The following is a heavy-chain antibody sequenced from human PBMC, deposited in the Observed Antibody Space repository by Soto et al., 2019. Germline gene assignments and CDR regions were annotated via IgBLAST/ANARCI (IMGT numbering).Heavy chain of an antibody. CDR3: ARGPVTIFGVVIIRGWFNP. J-gene: IGHJ5*02. CDR2: INHSGST. CDR1: GGSFSGYY. V-gene: IGHV4-34*01. Sequence: LSLTCAVYGGSFSGYYWSWTRQPPGKGLEWIGEINHSGSTNYNPSLKSRVTISVDTSKNQFSLKLSSVTAADTAVYYCARGPVTIFGVVIIRGWFNPWGQGTLVTVSS. D-gene: IGHD3-3*01.